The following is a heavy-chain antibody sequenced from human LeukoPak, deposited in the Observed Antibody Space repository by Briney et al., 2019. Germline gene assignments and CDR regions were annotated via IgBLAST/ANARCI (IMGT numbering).Heavy chain of an antibody. CDR1: GGSISSGSYY. J-gene: IGHJ4*02. Sequence: SQTLSLTCTVSGGSISSGSYYWSWIRQPAGKGLEWIGRIYTSGSTNYNPSLKSRVTISVDTSKYQFSLKLSSVTAADTAVYYCARGHSGSYYYYFDYWGQGTLVTVSS. CDR3: ARGHSGSYYYYFDY. V-gene: IGHV4-61*02. CDR2: IYTSGST. D-gene: IGHD1-26*01.